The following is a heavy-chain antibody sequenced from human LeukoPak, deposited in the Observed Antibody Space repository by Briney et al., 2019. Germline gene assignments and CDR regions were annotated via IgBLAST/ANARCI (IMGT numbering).Heavy chain of an antibody. CDR3: ARGARIFDF. J-gene: IGHJ4*02. Sequence: PSETLSLTCTVSGGSITSYYWTWIRQPPGKGLEWIGFIYGDGSTKYNPSLKSRVTMSVDTSKNQFSLKLSSATAADSAVYYCARGARIFDFWGPGILVTVSS. CDR1: GGSITSYY. V-gene: IGHV4-59*01. CDR2: IYGDGST. D-gene: IGHD2/OR15-2a*01.